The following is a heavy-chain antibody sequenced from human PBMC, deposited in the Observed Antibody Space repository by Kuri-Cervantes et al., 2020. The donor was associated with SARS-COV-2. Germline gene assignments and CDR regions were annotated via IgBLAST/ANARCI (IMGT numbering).Heavy chain of an antibody. CDR3: ARAPRGVRYFDY. J-gene: IGHJ4*02. Sequence: GGSLRLSCAASGFTFSSYAMSWVRQAPGKGLEWVSRINSDGSSTSYADSVKGRFTISRDNAKNTLYLQMTSLRAEDTAVYYCARAPRGVRYFDYWGQGTLVTVSS. D-gene: IGHD1-1*01. CDR1: GFTFSSYA. V-gene: IGHV3-74*01. CDR2: INSDGSST.